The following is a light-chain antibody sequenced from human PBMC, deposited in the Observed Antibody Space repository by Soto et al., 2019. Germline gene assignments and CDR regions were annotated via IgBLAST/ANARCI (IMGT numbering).Light chain of an antibody. Sequence: QSVLTQPPSVSAAPGQKVTSSCSGSSSNVGNNFVSWYQQFPGTAPKLLIFDNNQRPSGIPDRFFGSKSGTSATLAITGPQTGDEAVYYCGTWDTKLSAVVFGGGTKLTVL. J-gene: IGLJ2*01. CDR1: SSNVGNNF. V-gene: IGLV1-51*01. CDR3: GTWDTKLSAVV. CDR2: DNN.